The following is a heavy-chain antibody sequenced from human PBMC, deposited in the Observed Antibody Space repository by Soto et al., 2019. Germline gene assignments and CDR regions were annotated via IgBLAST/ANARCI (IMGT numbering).Heavy chain of an antibody. Sequence: QVQLVQSGAEVKKPGASVKVSCKVSGYTLTELSMHWVRQAPGKGLEWMGGFDPEDGETIYAQKFQGXXTXTXXTSTDTAYMELSSLRSEDTAVYYCATAGLRKTYDYWVQGTLVTVSS. D-gene: IGHD1-1*01. CDR1: GYTLTELS. CDR3: ATAGLRKTYDY. V-gene: IGHV1-24*01. J-gene: IGHJ4*02. CDR2: FDPEDGET.